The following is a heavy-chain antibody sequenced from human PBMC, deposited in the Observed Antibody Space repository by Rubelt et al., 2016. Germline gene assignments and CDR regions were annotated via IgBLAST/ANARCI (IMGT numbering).Heavy chain of an antibody. J-gene: IGHJ4*02. CDR3: VKDRWSGYSDCLDS. CDR1: GFTFSSYG. CDR2: ISYDGTNK. V-gene: IGHV3-30*18. Sequence: VQLVESGGGLIQPGGSLRLSCAASGFTFSSYGTHWVRQAPGKGLEWVAVISYDGTNKDCAKSVEGRFTISRDTSKNTVYLQMNSLRGGETAVYYCVKDRWSGYSDCLDSWGQGTLVTVSS. D-gene: IGHD3-3*01.